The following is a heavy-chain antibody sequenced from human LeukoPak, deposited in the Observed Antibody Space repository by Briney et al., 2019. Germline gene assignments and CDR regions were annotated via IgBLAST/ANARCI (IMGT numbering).Heavy chain of an antibody. D-gene: IGHD5-24*01. CDR3: ARPSPPGDGYDPPDH. Sequence: GKSLTLSCVVSGFNFDNFAMHWVRQPLGKGLEWVAVISHDGRTKYYADSMKGRITISRDNSKNTLFLQMNNLRSEDTAVYFCARPSPPGDGYDPPDHWGQGTLVTVSS. CDR2: ISHDGRTK. J-gene: IGHJ4*02. V-gene: IGHV3-30*04. CDR1: GFNFDNFA.